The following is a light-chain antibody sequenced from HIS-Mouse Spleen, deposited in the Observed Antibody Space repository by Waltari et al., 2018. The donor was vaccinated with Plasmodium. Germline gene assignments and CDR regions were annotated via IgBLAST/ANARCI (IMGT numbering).Light chain of an antibody. Sequence: SYELTQPPSLSVSPGQTARITCSGDALPKQYAYWYQQKPGQAPGLGIYKDSEGPSGLPERVSGSSSGTTVTLTISGVQAEDEADYYCQSADSSGTYWVFGGGTKLTVL. CDR2: KDS. CDR3: QSADSSGTYWV. J-gene: IGLJ3*02. CDR1: ALPKQY. V-gene: IGLV3-25*03.